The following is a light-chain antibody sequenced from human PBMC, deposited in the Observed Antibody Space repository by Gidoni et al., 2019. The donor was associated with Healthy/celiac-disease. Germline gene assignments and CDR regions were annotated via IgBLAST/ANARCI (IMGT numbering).Light chain of an antibody. Sequence: EIVLTQAPATLSWSPGERATLSCRASQTVSSYLAWYQQKPGQAPRLLIYDASNRATGIPARFSGSGSGTDFTLTISSLEPEDFAVYYCQQRSNWPRYTFGQXTKLEIK. CDR2: DAS. CDR3: QQRSNWPRYT. CDR1: QTVSSY. V-gene: IGKV3-11*01. J-gene: IGKJ2*01.